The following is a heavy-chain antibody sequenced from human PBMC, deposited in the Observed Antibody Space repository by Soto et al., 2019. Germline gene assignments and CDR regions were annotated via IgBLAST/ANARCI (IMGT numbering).Heavy chain of an antibody. V-gene: IGHV4-30-2*01. CDR1: GGSISSGGYS. CDR3: ARAENSYYDILTGYHPPDY. Sequence: TLSLTCAVSGGSISSGGYSWSWIRQPPGKGLEWIGYIYHSGSTYYNPSLKSRVTISVDRSKNQFSLKLSSVTAADTAVYYCARAENSYYDILTGYHPPDYWGQGTLVTVSS. D-gene: IGHD3-9*01. J-gene: IGHJ4*02. CDR2: IYHSGST.